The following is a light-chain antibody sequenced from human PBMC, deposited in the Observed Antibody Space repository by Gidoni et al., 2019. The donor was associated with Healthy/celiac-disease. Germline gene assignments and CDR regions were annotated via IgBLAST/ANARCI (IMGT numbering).Light chain of an antibody. J-gene: IGKJ1*01. CDR1: QSVLYSSNNKNY. Sequence: DILMTQSPDSLAVSLGERATINCKSSQSVLYSSNNKNYLAWYQQKPGQPPKLLIYWASTRESGVPDRFSGSGSGTDFTLTISSLQAEDVAVYYCQKYYSTPWTFGQGTKVEIK. V-gene: IGKV4-1*01. CDR3: QKYYSTPWT. CDR2: WAS.